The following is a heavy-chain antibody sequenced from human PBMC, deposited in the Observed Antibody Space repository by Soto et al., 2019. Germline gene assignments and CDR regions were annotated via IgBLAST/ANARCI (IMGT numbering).Heavy chain of an antibody. CDR2: IFYSGST. J-gene: IGHJ6*02. CDR3: ASTSVATCGMDV. D-gene: IGHD4-17*01. CDR1: GGSIRSSSYY. V-gene: IGHV4-39*01. Sequence: SETLSLTCTVSGGSIRSSSYYWDWIRQPPGKGPEWIGSIFYSGSTYYNPSLKSRVTVSVDMSKNQLSLKLSSVTAADTAVYYCASTSVATCGMDVWGQGTTVTVSS.